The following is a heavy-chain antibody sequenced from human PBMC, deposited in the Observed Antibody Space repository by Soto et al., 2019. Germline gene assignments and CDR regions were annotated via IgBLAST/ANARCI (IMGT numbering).Heavy chain of an antibody. Sequence: EVQILESGGGLVQPGGSLRLSCAASGFPFSNYAMAWVRQAPGKGLEWVSAISGTTGHAFYADSVKDRFTISRDNSKNTLYLQMDSLRAADTDVYHCARAPSEYLWGSYLRYYEYWGQGTLVTVSS. J-gene: IGHJ4*02. CDR1: GFPFSNYA. CDR2: ISGTTGHA. V-gene: IGHV3-23*01. CDR3: ARAPSEYLWGSYLRYYEY. D-gene: IGHD3-16*01.